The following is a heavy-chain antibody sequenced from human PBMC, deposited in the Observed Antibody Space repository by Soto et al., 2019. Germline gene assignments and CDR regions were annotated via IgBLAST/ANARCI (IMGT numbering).Heavy chain of an antibody. CDR1: GFTFSTNY. Sequence: PGGSLRLSCVASGFTFSTNYLSWVRQVPGKGLEWVSVLHGSGSTSYADSVKGRFTISRDNARNTFYLQMNSLRVEDTAVYYCARKPPAAIQGWAYGMDVWGQGTTVTVSS. J-gene: IGHJ6*02. D-gene: IGHD2-2*01. V-gene: IGHV3-53*01. CDR3: ARKPPAAIQGWAYGMDV. CDR2: LHGSGST.